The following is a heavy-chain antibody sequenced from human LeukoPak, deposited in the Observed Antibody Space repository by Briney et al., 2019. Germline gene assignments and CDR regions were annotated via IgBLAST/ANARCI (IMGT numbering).Heavy chain of an antibody. J-gene: IGHJ3*02. D-gene: IGHD2-2*01. Sequence: GGSLRLSCAASGFTFGGFAMSWVRRTPGKWLEWVSGISGSGDNTLYAASVKGRFTISRDNSKNTLYLEMNSLRAEDTAVYYCAKGDIVVVPAATDAFDIWGQGTMVTVSS. CDR2: ISGSGDNT. CDR1: GFTFGGFA. CDR3: AKGDIVVVPAATDAFDI. V-gene: IGHV3-23*01.